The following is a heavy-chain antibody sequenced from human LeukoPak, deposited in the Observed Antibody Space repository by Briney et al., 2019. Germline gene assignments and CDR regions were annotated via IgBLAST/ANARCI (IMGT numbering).Heavy chain of an antibody. Sequence: GGSLRLSCAASGFTFSSYTMNWVRQPPGKGLEWVSNIGTSSTTIYYADSVKGRFTISRDNAKNSLYLQMNSLRAEDTAVYYCAKDPGAYIVVVPAAFDYWGQGTLVTVSS. CDR2: IGTSSTTI. J-gene: IGHJ4*02. D-gene: IGHD2-2*01. V-gene: IGHV3-48*01. CDR3: AKDPGAYIVVVPAAFDY. CDR1: GFTFSSYT.